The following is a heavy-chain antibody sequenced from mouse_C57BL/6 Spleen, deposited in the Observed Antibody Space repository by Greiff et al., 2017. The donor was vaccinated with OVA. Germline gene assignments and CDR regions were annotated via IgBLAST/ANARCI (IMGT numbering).Heavy chain of an antibody. J-gene: IGHJ3*01. Sequence: QVQLQQSGPGLVQPSQSLSITCTVSGFSLTSYGVHWVRQSPGKGLEWLGVIWRGGSTDYNAAFMSRLSITKDNSKSQVFFKMNSLQADDTAIYCGAKVEEYDYDGGWFAYWGQGTLVTVSA. CDR1: GFSLTSYG. CDR3: AKVEEYDYDGGWFAY. V-gene: IGHV2-5*01. CDR2: IWRGGST. D-gene: IGHD2-4*01.